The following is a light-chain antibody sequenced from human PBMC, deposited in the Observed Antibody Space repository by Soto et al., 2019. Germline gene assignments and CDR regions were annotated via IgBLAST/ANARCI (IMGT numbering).Light chain of an antibody. CDR3: QNHQT. Sequence: DIQMTQSPSSRSASVGDRVTITCRASQGITNYLAWYQQKPGKVPKLLIYAASTLQSGVPSRFSGSGSGTDFTLTISSLQPEDVATYYCQNHQTFGQGSKVEIK. V-gene: IGKV1-27*01. CDR2: AAS. J-gene: IGKJ1*01. CDR1: QGITNY.